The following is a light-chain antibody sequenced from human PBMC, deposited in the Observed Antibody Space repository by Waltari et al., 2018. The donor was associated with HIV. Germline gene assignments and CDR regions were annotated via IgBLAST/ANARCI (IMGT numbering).Light chain of an antibody. J-gene: IGLJ2*01. Sequence: QSALTRPASVSGSPGQSITIPCTGPSSDVSGYNYVSWYQQHPGKAPKLIIYDVSKRPSGISKRFSGSKSGNTASLTISGLQAEDEADYYCCSYGGSSTLFGGGTKLTVL. CDR1: SSDVSGYNY. V-gene: IGLV2-23*02. CDR2: DVS. CDR3: CSYGGSSTL.